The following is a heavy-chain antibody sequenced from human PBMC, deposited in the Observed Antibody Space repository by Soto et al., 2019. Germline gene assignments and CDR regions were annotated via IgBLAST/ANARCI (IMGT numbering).Heavy chain of an antibody. Sequence: GGSLRLSCAASGFTFSNYGMTWVRRTPGKGLEWVSSISSSGGNTYYADSVKGRFTISRDNSKNTLYLQMNSLRADDTAAYYCAKTTFYHGSGSYFPFDYWGQGTLVTVSS. V-gene: IGHV3-23*01. CDR2: ISSSGGNT. J-gene: IGHJ4*02. CDR3: AKTTFYHGSGSYFPFDY. D-gene: IGHD3-10*01. CDR1: GFTFSNYG.